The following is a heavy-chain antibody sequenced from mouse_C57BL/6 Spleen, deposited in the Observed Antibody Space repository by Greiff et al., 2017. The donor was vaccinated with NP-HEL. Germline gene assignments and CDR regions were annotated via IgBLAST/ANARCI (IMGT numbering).Heavy chain of an antibody. CDR2: IHPNSGST. V-gene: IGHV1-64*01. D-gene: IGHD3-2*01. J-gene: IGHJ3*01. CDR1: GYTFTSYW. CDR3: AREGETAPFAY. Sequence: QVQRQQPGAELVKPGASVKLSCKASGYTFTSYWMHWVKQRPGQGLEWIGMIHPNSGSTNYNEKFKSKATLTVDKSSSTAYMQLSSLTSEDSAVYYCAREGETAPFAYWGQGTLVTVSA.